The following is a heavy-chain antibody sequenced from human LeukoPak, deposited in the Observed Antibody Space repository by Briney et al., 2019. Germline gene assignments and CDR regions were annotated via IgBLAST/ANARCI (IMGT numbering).Heavy chain of an antibody. V-gene: IGHV4-34*01. Sequence: SETLSLTCAVYGGSFSGYYWSWIPQPPGKGLEWIGEINHSGSTNYNPSLKSRVTISVDTSKNQFSLKLSSVTAADTAVYYCARVRVSYYPDYWGQGTLVTVSS. CDR3: ARVRVSYYPDY. CDR2: INHSGST. J-gene: IGHJ4*02. CDR1: GGSFSGYY. D-gene: IGHD3-10*01.